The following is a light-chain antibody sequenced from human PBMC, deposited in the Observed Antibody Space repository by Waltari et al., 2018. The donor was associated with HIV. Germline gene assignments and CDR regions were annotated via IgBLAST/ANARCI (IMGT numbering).Light chain of an antibody. J-gene: IGLJ1*01. CDR3: AAWNDRLSGYV. CDR1: SSNIGRTY. CDR2: TSD. V-gene: IGLV1-47*01. Sequence: QSVLTQPPPASGTPGQRVTITCSGSSSNIGRTYVYWYQQLPGTASKRLIETSDRRPSGVPDGFAGSKSGTSSSLGISGRRSGDGADYYCAAWNDRLSGYVFGAGTKVTV.